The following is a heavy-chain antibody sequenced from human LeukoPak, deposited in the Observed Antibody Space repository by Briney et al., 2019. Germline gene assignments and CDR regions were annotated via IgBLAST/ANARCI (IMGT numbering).Heavy chain of an antibody. J-gene: IGHJ6*02. CDR2: IYDGSNK. CDR3: AKGSYGYHYYYGMDV. V-gene: IGHV3-30*18. Sequence: PGRSLRLSCAASGFTFSSYGMHWVRQAPGKGLEWVAVIYDGSNKYYADSVKGRFTISRDNSKNTLYLQMNSLRAEDTAVYYCAKGSYGYHYYYGMDVWGQGTTVTVSS. CDR1: GFTFSSYG. D-gene: IGHD5-18*01.